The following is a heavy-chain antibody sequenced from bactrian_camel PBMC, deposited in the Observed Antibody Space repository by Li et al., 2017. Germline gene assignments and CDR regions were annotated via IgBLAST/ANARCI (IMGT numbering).Heavy chain of an antibody. CDR1: GYTYSAYC. D-gene: IGHD5*01. J-gene: IGHJ4*01. V-gene: IGHV3-3*01. CDR2: ISSGGRAT. Sequence: VQLVESGGGSVQAGGPLRLSCAAYGYTYSAYCMGWFRQAPGKEREASAAISSGGRATTFDDSMKGRFTISQDRAKDTVYLQMNSLRPEDTAMYYCAASLGKAYCHAAFFLSRQRPNFGYMGQGTQVTVS.